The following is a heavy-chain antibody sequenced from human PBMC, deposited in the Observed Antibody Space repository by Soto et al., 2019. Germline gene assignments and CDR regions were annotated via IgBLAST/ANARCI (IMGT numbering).Heavy chain of an antibody. J-gene: IGHJ6*02. V-gene: IGHV1-18*01. CDR1: GYTFTRSG. CDR3: AREGETPYYYYGMDV. CDR2: ISSYNGDT. Sequence: QVQLVQSGAEVKKPGASVKVSCKASGYTFTRSGISWVRQAPGQGLEWMGWISSYNGDTKYAQKFQGRVTMTTDTSTSTVYMELRSLRSDDTAVYYCAREGETPYYYYGMDVWGQGTTVTVSS.